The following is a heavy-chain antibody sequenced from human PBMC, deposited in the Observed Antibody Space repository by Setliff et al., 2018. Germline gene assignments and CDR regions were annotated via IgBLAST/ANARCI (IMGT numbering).Heavy chain of an antibody. J-gene: IGHJ1*01. CDR1: GGSISSSSYY. CDR3: AATPGYSSAGYYQH. V-gene: IGHV4-39*01. Sequence: SETLSLTCTVSGGSISSSSYYWGWIRQPPGKGLEWIGSIDYSWSTYYNPSPKSRVTISVATSKNQFSPKLSSVTAADPAFYYCAATPGYSSAGYYQHWGQGTLVTGSS. D-gene: IGHD6-19*01. CDR2: IDYSWST.